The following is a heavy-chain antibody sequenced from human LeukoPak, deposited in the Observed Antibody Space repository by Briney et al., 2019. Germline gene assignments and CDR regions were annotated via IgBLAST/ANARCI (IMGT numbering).Heavy chain of an antibody. CDR2: ISGSGGST. V-gene: IGHV3-23*01. D-gene: IGHD3-10*01. CDR1: GFTFTSYA. J-gene: IGHJ6*03. CDR3: AKGGLAGRGNPYYYYMDV. Sequence: GGSLRLFCAASGFTFTSYALSWVRQAPGKGLDWVSSISGSGGSTYYADSVKGRFTISRDNSKNTLYLQMNSLRAEDTAVYYCAKGGLAGRGNPYYYYMDVWGKGTTVTVSS.